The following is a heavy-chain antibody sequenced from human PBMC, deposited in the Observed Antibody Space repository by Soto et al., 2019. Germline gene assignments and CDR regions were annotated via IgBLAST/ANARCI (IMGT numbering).Heavy chain of an antibody. CDR2: IIPILGIA. D-gene: IGHD2-2*01. V-gene: IGHV1-69*02. CDR1: GGTFSSYT. CDR3: ARSGTAARGSMEV. Sequence: QVQLVQSGAEVKKPGSSVKVSCKASGGTFSSYTISWVRQAPGQGLEWMGRIIPILGIANYAQKFQGRVTITADKSTSTAYMELSSLRSEDKAVYYCARSGTAARGSMEVWGKGTTVTVSS. J-gene: IGHJ6*03.